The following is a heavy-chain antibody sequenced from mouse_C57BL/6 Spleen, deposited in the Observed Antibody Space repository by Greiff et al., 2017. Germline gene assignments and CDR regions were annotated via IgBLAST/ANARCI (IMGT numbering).Heavy chain of an antibody. CDR3: TRWRDY. J-gene: IGHJ4*01. Sequence: QVQLQQSGAELVRPGASVTLSCEASGYTFTDYEMHWVKQTPVHGLEWIGAIDPETGGTAYNQKFKGKAILTADKSSSTAYMELRSLTSEDSAVYYCTRWRDYWGQGTSVTVSS. CDR2: IDPETGGT. CDR1: GYTFTDYE. V-gene: IGHV1-15*01.